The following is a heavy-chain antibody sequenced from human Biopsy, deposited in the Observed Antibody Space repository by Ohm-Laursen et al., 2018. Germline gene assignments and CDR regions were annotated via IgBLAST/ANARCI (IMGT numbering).Heavy chain of an antibody. CDR2: INPKSGDT. CDR3: ARGRRHCSGTCSRWYFDL. CDR1: GYTFTAFS. Sequence: ASVKVSCKPSGYTFTAFSVHWLRQAPGHGLEWMGWINPKSGDTDYPQNFQGRVSMTRDTSINTAYMDLSRLRSDDTAVYYCARGRRHCSGTCSRWYFDLWGRGTLVTVSS. V-gene: IGHV1-2*02. J-gene: IGHJ2*01. D-gene: IGHD2-2*01.